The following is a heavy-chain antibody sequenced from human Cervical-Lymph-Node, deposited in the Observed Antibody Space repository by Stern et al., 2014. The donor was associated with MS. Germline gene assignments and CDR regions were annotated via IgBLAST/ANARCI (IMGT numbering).Heavy chain of an antibody. D-gene: IGHD5-18*01. CDR3: ARGGVSFDTGLVAFDY. CDR1: GYSFTRYW. V-gene: IGHV5-51*01. J-gene: IGHJ4*02. Sequence: EVQLVESGAEVKKPGESLKISCKDSGYSFTRYWIGWGRQMPGKGLEWMGIIYPGDSDTRYSASFQGQVTISADKSINTAYLQWSSLRASDSAIYYCARGGVSFDTGLVAFDYWGQGTLVTVSS. CDR2: IYPGDSDT.